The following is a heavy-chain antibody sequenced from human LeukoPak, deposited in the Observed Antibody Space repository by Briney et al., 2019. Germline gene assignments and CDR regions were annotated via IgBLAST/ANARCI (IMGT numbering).Heavy chain of an antibody. Sequence: GGSLRLSCAASGFTFSSYAMSWVRQAPGKGLEWVSAISGSGGSTYYADSVKGRFTISRDNSKNTLYLQMNSLRAEDTAVYYCAKGYCSSTSCYVWYGEYFQHWGQGTLVAVSS. CDR3: AKGYCSSTSCYVWYGEYFQH. J-gene: IGHJ1*01. D-gene: IGHD2-2*01. CDR2: ISGSGGST. CDR1: GFTFSSYA. V-gene: IGHV3-23*01.